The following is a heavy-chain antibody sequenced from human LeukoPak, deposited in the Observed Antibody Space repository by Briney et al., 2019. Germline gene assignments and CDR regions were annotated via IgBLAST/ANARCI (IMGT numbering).Heavy chain of an antibody. CDR1: GYPFTAYG. D-gene: IGHD4-17*01. CDR2: ISAYNGNT. Sequence: GASVKVSCKASGYPFTAYGFTWVRQAPGQGLEWMGWISAYNGNTNYAQKLQGRVTMTTDTSTSTAYMELRSLRSDDTAVYYCARVSYGDYGNWFDPWGQGTLVTVSS. V-gene: IGHV1-18*01. J-gene: IGHJ5*02. CDR3: ARVSYGDYGNWFDP.